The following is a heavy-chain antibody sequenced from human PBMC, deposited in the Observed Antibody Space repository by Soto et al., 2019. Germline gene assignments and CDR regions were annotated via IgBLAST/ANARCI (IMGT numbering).Heavy chain of an antibody. CDR1: GGSFSGYY. V-gene: IGHV4-34*01. D-gene: IGHD3-10*01. CDR2: INHSGST. J-gene: IGHJ6*02. CDR3: ARAALGMVRGVIHIDYYSYGMDV. Sequence: QVQLQQWGAGLLKPSETLSLTCAVYGGSFSGYYWSWIRQPPGKGLEWIGEINHSGSTNYNPSLKSRVTISVDTSKNQFSLKLSSVTAADTAVYYCARAALGMVRGVIHIDYYSYGMDVWGQGTTVTVSS.